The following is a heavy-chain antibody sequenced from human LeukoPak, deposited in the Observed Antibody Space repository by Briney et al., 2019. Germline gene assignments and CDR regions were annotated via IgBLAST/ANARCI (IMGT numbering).Heavy chain of an antibody. CDR1: GYTFTSYG. J-gene: IGHJ5*02. Sequence: ASVEVSCKASGYTFTSYGISWVRQAPGQGLEWMGWISAYNGNTNYAQKLQGRVTMTTDTSTSTAYMELRSLRSDDTAVYYCARRDYDILTGLNWFDPWGQGTLVTVSS. CDR3: ARRDYDILTGLNWFDP. V-gene: IGHV1-18*01. CDR2: ISAYNGNT. D-gene: IGHD3-9*01.